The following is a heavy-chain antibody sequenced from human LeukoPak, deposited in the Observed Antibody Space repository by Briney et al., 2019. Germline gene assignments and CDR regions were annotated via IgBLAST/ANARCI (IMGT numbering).Heavy chain of an antibody. CDR2: IYYTGST. V-gene: IGHV4-39*01. J-gene: IGHJ4*02. CDR3: ARTGGTSSPFFDY. D-gene: IGHD6-6*01. CDR1: GGSISY. Sequence: SETLSLTCTVSGGSISYWGWIRQPPGKGREWIGTIYYTGSTYYNPSLKSRLTISVDTSKGQVSLQLSSVTAADTAVYYCARTGGTSSPFFDYWGQGTLVTVSS.